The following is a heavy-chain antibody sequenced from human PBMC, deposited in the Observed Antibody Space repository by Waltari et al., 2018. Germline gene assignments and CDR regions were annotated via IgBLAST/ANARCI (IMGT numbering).Heavy chain of an antibody. CDR3: ARHEYYDFWGGYSTIDY. Sequence: QVQLQESGPGLVKASETLSLTCIVSGYSISSGYSWGWLRQAPGKGLEWIGSVYHSGSTNYNPSLKSRVTISVSVDSSKNQFSLKLSSVTAADTAVYFCARHEYYDFWGGYSTIDYWGQGTLVTVSS. V-gene: IGHV4-38-2*02. CDR2: VYHSGST. D-gene: IGHD3-3*01. J-gene: IGHJ4*02. CDR1: GYSISSGYS.